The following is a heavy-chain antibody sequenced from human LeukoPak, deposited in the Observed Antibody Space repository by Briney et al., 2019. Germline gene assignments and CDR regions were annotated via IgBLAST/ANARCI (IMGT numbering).Heavy chain of an antibody. D-gene: IGHD3-22*01. CDR2: IYYSGST. CDR1: GGSISSSGYY. V-gene: IGHV4-39*07. CDR3: ARGVPSVYDSSSRHFDY. J-gene: IGHJ4*02. Sequence: RSPETLSLTCTVSGGSISSSGYYWGWIRQPPGKGLEWIGSIYYSGSTYYNPSLKSRFTISVDTSKNQFSLKLSSVTAADTAVYYCARGVPSVYDSSSRHFDYWGQGTLVTVSS.